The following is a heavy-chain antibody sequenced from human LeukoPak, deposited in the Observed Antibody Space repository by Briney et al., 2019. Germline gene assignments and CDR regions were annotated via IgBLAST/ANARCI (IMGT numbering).Heavy chain of an antibody. V-gene: IGHV4-39*01. CDR1: GGSISSSSYY. Sequence: SETLSLTCTVSGGSISSSSYYWGWIRQPPGKGLEWIGNIYYSGSTYYNPSLKSRVTISVDTSKNQFSLKLSSVTAADTAVYYCARGRVSGEDYWGQGTLVTVSS. CDR2: IYYSGST. J-gene: IGHJ4*02. CDR3: ARGRVSGEDY. D-gene: IGHD3-10*01.